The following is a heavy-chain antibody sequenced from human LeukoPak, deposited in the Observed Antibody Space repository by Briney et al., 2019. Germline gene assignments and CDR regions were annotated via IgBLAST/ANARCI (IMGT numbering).Heavy chain of an antibody. D-gene: IGHD3-22*01. Sequence: SETLSLTCTVSGGSVTTSSYYWGWIRQPPGKGLEWIGIVYYSGSTYYNPSLKSRVTISVDTSKNQFSLKLSSVTAADTAVYYCARQRGDEYYYETIGYDYVGSQFDPWGQGTLVSVSS. CDR3: ARQRGDEYYYETIGYDYVGSQFDP. CDR1: GGSVTTSSYY. CDR2: VYYSGST. V-gene: IGHV4-39*01. J-gene: IGHJ5*02.